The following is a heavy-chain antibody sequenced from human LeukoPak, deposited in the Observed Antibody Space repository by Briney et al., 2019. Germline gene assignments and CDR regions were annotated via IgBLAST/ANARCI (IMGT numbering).Heavy chain of an antibody. D-gene: IGHD1-26*01. CDR2: ISGYNGNT. CDR1: GYTFTGYG. J-gene: IGHJ4*02. Sequence: ASVKVSCKASGYTFTGYGISWVRQAPGQGLEWMGWISGYNGNTNYAQKLQGRVTMTRDTSTSTAYMELRSLRSDDTAVYFCARDRGVGATRRLDYWGQGTLVTVSS. CDR3: ARDRGVGATRRLDY. V-gene: IGHV1-18*01.